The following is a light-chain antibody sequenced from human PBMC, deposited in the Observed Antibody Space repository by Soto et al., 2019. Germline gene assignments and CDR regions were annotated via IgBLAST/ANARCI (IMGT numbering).Light chain of an antibody. CDR1: QSVSNN. J-gene: IGKJ1*01. CDR2: GAS. CDR3: QQYGSSLWT. Sequence: EIVMTQSPAILSVSPGDRATLSCRAGQSVSNNLAWYQQKPGQTPRLVIYGASNRATGVPARFSGSGSGTDFTLTISRLEPEDFAVYYCQQYGSSLWTFGQGTKVEIK. V-gene: IGKV3-20*01.